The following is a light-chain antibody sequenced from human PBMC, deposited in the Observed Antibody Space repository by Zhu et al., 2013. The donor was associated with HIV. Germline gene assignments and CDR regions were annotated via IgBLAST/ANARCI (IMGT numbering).Light chain of an antibody. J-gene: IGKJ1*01. CDR1: QSISSW. Sequence: DIQMTQSPSTLSASVGDRVTITCRASQSISSWLAWYQQKAGKAPKLLIYDASNLESGVPSRFSGSGSGTEFTLSISSLQPDDFATYYCQQYNSQSRTFGQGTNGGNQ. CDR2: DAS. CDR3: QQYNSQSRT. V-gene: IGKV1-5*01.